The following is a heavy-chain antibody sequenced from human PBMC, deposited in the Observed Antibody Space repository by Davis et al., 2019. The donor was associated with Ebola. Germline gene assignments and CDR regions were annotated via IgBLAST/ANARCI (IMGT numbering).Heavy chain of an antibody. J-gene: IGHJ6*04. D-gene: IGHD6-19*01. CDR2: IIPIFGTA. Sequence: SVKVSCKASGGTFSGYGISWVRQAPGQGLEWMGGIIPIFGTANYAQKFQGRVTITADESTTIAYMELSSLRSEDTAMYYCARYFANIAVGDGHYGMDVWGKGTTVTVSS. V-gene: IGHV1-69*13. CDR3: ARYFANIAVGDGHYGMDV. CDR1: GGTFSGYG.